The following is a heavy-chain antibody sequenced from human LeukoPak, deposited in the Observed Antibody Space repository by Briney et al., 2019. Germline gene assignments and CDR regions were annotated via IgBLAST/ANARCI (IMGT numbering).Heavy chain of an antibody. V-gene: IGHV3-7*01. CDR2: IKQDGSEK. Sequence: GGSLRLSCAASGFTFSSYAMSWVRQAPGKGLEWVANIKQDGSEKYYVDSVKGRFTISRDNAKNSLYLQMNSLRAEDTAVYYCARWGSSWYAYYYYYYMDVWGKGTTVTVSS. CDR1: GFTFSSYA. CDR3: ARWGSSWYAYYYYYYMDV. J-gene: IGHJ6*03. D-gene: IGHD6-13*01.